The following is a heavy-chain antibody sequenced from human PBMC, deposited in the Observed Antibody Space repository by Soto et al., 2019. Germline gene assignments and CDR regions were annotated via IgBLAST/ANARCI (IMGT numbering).Heavy chain of an antibody. CDR1: GDSINSRNYY. J-gene: IGHJ5*02. D-gene: IGHD5-18*01. V-gene: IGHV4-39*01. CDR3: ARQFSGYTYGFLPWFDP. Sequence: PSETLSLTCTVSGDSINSRNYYWGWIRQPPGKGLEWIGSVYASGSTYYNPSLKSRVTISVDASKKKFFLNLTSVTAADTAMYYCARQFSGYTYGFLPWFDPWGQGTLVTVSS. CDR2: VYASGST.